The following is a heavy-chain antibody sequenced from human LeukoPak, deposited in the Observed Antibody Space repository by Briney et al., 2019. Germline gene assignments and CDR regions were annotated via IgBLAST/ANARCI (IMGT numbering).Heavy chain of an antibody. CDR3: AKDMGSSSWALDY. J-gene: IGHJ4*02. CDR2: MSSDGSKT. D-gene: IGHD6-6*01. CDR1: GFTFSSYG. V-gene: IGHV3-30*18. Sequence: GRSLRLSCAASGFTFSSYGMHWVRQAPGKGLEWVAFMSSDGSKTHYVDSVKGRFTISRDKSKNTLYLQMNSLRTEDTAVYYCAKDMGSSSWALDYWGQGTLVIDSS.